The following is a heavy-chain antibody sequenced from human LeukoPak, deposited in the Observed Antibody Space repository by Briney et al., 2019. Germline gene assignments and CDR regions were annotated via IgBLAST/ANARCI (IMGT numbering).Heavy chain of an antibody. Sequence: SETLSLTCTVSGGSISSSSYYWGWIRQPPGKGLEWIGSIYYSGSTYYNPSLKSRVTISVDTSKNQFSLKLSSVTPADTAVYYCASYSVGATVWFDPWGQGTLVTVSS. J-gene: IGHJ5*02. CDR2: IYYSGST. V-gene: IGHV4-39*01. CDR3: ASYSVGATVWFDP. CDR1: GGSISSSSYY. D-gene: IGHD1-26*01.